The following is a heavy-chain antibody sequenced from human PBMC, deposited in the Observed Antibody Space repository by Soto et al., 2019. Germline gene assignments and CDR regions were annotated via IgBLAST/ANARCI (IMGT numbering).Heavy chain of an antibody. J-gene: IGHJ6*02. CDR2: ISAYNGNT. Sequence: ASVKVSCKASGYTFTSYGISWVRQAPVQGLEWMGWISAYNGNTNYAQKLQGRVTMTTDTYTSTAYMELTSLRSDDTAVYYCARDRPDSSRWLTYYSYGMDVWG. D-gene: IGHD6-19*01. CDR3: ARDRPDSSRWLTYYSYGMDV. V-gene: IGHV1-18*01. CDR1: GYTFTSYG.